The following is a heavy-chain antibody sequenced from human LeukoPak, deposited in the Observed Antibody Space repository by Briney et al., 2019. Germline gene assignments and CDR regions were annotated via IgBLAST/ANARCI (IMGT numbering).Heavy chain of an antibody. V-gene: IGHV1-46*01. CDR2: INPSVGST. D-gene: IGHD6-13*01. CDR3: ARGIATRHATWFDP. Sequence: ASVRVSCKASGYTFTSYYMHWVRQAPGQGLEWMGMINPSVGSTSYAKKYQGRVTMTRDMYTRADYMEMSRLRAEETAVYYCARGIATRHATWFDPWGQGTLVTVSS. J-gene: IGHJ5*02. CDR1: GYTFTSYY.